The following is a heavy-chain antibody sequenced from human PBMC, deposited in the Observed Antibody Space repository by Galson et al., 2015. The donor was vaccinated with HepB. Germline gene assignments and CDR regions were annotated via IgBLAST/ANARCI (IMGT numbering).Heavy chain of an antibody. D-gene: IGHD3-10*01. CDR1: GYTFTSYY. J-gene: IGHJ6*02. Sequence: SVKVSCKASGYTFTSYYMHWVRQAPGQGLEWMGIINPSGGSTSYAQKFQGRVTMTRDTSTSTVYMELSSLRSEDTAVYYCARGCTVRGVKRYCYFYGMDVWGQGTTVTVSS. V-gene: IGHV1-46*01. CDR2: INPSGGST. CDR3: ARGCTVRGVKRYCYFYGMDV.